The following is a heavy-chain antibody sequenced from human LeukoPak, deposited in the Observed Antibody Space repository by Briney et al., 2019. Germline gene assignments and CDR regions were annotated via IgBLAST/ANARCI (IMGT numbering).Heavy chain of an antibody. CDR1: GFSFSNYG. D-gene: IGHD1-1*01. Sequence: GGSLRLSCAASGFSFSNYGMHWVRQAPGKGLEWVAFIQYDGSNKYYADSVKGRFTISRDNSRNTLYLQMNSLRAEDTAVYYCAKDVSYNRVNWFDPWGQGTLVTVSS. J-gene: IGHJ5*02. CDR3: AKDVSYNRVNWFDP. CDR2: IQYDGSNK. V-gene: IGHV3-30*02.